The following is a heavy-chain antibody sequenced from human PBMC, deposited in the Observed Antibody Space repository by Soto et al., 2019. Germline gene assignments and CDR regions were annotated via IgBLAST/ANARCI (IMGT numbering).Heavy chain of an antibody. J-gene: IGHJ6*02. V-gene: IGHV3-13*04. Sequence: GGSLRLSCAASGFTFSSYDMHWVRQATGKGLEWVSAIGTAGDTYYPGSVKGRFTISRENAKNSLYLQMNSLRAGDTAVYYCARGSLSGLYGMDVWGQGTTVTVSS. CDR1: GFTFSSYD. CDR2: IGTAGDT. CDR3: ARGSLSGLYGMDV. D-gene: IGHD3-10*01.